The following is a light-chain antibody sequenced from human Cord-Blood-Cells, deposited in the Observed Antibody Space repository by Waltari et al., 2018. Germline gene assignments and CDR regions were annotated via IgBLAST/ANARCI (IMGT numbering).Light chain of an antibody. CDR3: QQYNNWRPWT. CDR1: QRVSSN. Sequence: EIVMTQSPATLSVSPGERATLSCRASQRVSSNVAWYQQKPGQAPRLLIYGAATRATGIPARFSGSGSGTEFTLTISSLQSEDVAVYYCQQYNNWRPWTFGQGTKVEIK. CDR2: GAA. J-gene: IGKJ1*01. V-gene: IGKV3-15*01.